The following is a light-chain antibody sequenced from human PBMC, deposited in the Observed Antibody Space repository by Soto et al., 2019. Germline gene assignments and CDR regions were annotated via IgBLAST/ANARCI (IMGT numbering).Light chain of an antibody. CDR1: SSDVGGYNY. V-gene: IGLV2-14*01. CDR2: EVS. J-gene: IGLJ2*01. Sequence: QSALTQPASVSGSPGQSITISCTGTSSDVGGYNYVSWYQQHPGKAPKLMTYEVSNRPSGVSNRFSGSKSGNTASLTISGLQAEDEADYYYSSYTSSSTDVVFGGGTKLTVL. CDR3: SSYTSSSTDVV.